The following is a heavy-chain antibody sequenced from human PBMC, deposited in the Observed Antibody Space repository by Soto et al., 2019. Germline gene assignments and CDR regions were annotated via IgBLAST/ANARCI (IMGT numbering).Heavy chain of an antibody. V-gene: IGHV4-59*01. D-gene: IGHD6-13*01. CDR3: ARDLAAVPRAFDY. Sequence: PGETLSLTCTVSGGSISSYFYIWVRQPPGKGLEWIGSVYSTGTTDYNPSLKSRVTISVDTSKTQFSLNLRSVTAADTAVYYCARDLAAVPRAFDYWGRGTLVTVSS. J-gene: IGHJ4*02. CDR2: VYSTGTT. CDR1: GGSISSYF.